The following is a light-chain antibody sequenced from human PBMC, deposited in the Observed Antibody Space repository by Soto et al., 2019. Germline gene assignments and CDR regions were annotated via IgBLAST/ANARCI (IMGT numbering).Light chain of an antibody. V-gene: IGKV3-20*01. CDR2: GAS. CDR3: QQYGSSPRT. CDR1: QSVSNN. Sequence: EIVLTHSPATLSVSPWETSTIYYRASQSVSNNVAWYQQKPGQAPRLLIYGASSRATGIPDRFSGSGSVTDFTLTISRLEPEDFAVYFCQQYGSSPRTFGQGTKVDI. J-gene: IGKJ1*01.